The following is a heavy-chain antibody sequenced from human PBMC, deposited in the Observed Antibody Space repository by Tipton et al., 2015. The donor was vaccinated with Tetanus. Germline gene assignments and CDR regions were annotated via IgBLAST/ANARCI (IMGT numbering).Heavy chain of an antibody. CDR3: ARWGDASGSTNLYAFDI. CDR1: GEALGSGDHY. J-gene: IGHJ3*02. Sequence: GEALGSGDHYWTWIRQSPGKGLEWIGYTHHSGNTNYNPSLSGRVTTSVDTSKNQFSLKMSSVTAADTAVYYCARWGDASGSTNLYAFDIWGQGTMVSVSS. V-gene: IGHV4-61*08. CDR2: THHSGNT. D-gene: IGHD3-10*01.